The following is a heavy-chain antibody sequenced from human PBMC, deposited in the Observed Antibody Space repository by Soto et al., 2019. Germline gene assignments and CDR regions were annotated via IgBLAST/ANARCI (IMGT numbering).Heavy chain of an antibody. Sequence: QVQLVESGGGVVQPGRSLRLSCAASGFTFSNYAMHWVPQAPGKGLEWVTGISSDGNNKYYADSVKGRFTISRDNSKNTLYLQVISLRAEDTAVYYCARERRGGNSGYYLDYWGQGTLVTVSS. CDR3: ARERRGGNSGYYLDY. V-gene: IGHV3-30-3*01. J-gene: IGHJ4*02. D-gene: IGHD2-21*02. CDR1: GFTFSNYA. CDR2: ISSDGNNK.